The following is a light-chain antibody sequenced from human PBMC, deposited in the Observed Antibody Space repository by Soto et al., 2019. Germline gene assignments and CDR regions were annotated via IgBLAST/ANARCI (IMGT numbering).Light chain of an antibody. CDR2: WAS. CDR3: QQYYSTPFT. Sequence: DIVMTQSPDSLAVSLGERATINCKSSQSVFYSSNNKNQLAWYQQKPGQPPKLLIYWASARHSGVPDRFSGSGSETDFTLTISSLQAEDVAVYYCQQYYSTPFTFGPGTKVYIK. CDR1: QSVFYSSNNKNQ. J-gene: IGKJ3*01. V-gene: IGKV4-1*01.